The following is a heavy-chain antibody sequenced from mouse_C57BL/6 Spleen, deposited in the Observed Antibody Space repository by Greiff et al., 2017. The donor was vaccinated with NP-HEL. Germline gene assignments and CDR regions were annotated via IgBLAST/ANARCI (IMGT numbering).Heavy chain of an antibody. Sequence: VQLQQSGAELVTPWASVKLSCTASFFPIHDSYLPFLTPSPEPCLAFLFLLYPEACDTKYAAKFQGKATITADTSSNTAYLQLSSLTSEDTAVYYCARSDYWGQGTSVTVSS. CDR3: ARSDY. CDR2: LYPEACDT. V-gene: IGHV14-2*01. CDR1: FFPIHDSY. J-gene: IGHJ4*01.